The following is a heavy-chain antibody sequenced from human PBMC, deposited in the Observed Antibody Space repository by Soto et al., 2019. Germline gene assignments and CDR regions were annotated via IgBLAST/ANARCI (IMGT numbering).Heavy chain of an antibody. Sequence: SETLSLTCAVSGVSLSSGNWWRWVRQPPGKGLEWIGEIYHSGSTNYNPSLKSRVTISVDKSKNQFSLKLSSVTAADTAVYYCAKYSGRNDYFDYWGQGTLVSVSS. CDR1: GVSLSSGNW. CDR3: AKYSGRNDYFDY. J-gene: IGHJ4*02. CDR2: IYHSGST. V-gene: IGHV4-4*02. D-gene: IGHD1-26*01.